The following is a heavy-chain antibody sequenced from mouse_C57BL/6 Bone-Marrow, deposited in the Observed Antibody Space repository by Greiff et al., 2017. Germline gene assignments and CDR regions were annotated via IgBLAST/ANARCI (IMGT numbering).Heavy chain of an antibody. CDR3: TRLTGYFDY. J-gene: IGHJ2*01. V-gene: IGHV1-15*01. CDR1: GYTFTDYE. Sequence: LVESGAELVRPGASVTLSCKASGYTFTDYEMHWVKQTPVHGLEWIGAIDPETGGTAYNQKFKGKDILTADKSSSTAYMELRSLTSEDSAVYYCTRLTGYFDYWGQGTTLTVSS. CDR2: IDPETGGT. D-gene: IGHD4-1*01.